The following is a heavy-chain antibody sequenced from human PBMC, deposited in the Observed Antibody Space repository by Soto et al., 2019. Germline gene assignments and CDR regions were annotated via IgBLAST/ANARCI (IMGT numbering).Heavy chain of an antibody. J-gene: IGHJ6*02. CDR2: TNTDGTAT. V-gene: IGHV3-74*03. CDR3: TRGHYYGMDV. Sequence: WGSLRLSCSASGFTFSAYWMHWFRQAPGKGLVWVSRTNTDGTATTYADSVEGRFTISRDDAKNMLYLQMNSLRAEDTAVYYCTRGHYYGMDVWGQGTTVTVSS. CDR1: GFTFSAYW.